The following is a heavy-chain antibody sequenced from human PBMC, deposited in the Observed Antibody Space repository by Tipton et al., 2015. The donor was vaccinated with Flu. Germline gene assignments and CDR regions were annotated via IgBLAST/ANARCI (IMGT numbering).Heavy chain of an antibody. V-gene: IGHV1-2*02. CDR2: INPKSGIT. J-gene: IGHJ5*02. Sequence: QLVQSGAEVKKPGASVKVSCKASGYTFTRHYMYWVRQAPGQGLEWIGWINPKSGITNYARKFNGRVTVTRDTSISTAYLELSSLRSDDTAMYYCATPFQELYNWFDLWGQGTPVTVSS. D-gene: IGHD1-26*01. CDR1: GYTFTRHY. CDR3: ATPFQELYNWFDL.